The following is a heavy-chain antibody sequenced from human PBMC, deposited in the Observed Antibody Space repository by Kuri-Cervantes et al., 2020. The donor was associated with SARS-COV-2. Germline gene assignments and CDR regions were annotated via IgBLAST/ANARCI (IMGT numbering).Heavy chain of an antibody. D-gene: IGHD2-15*01. V-gene: IGHV4-4*02. CDR2: IYHSGST. CDR1: GGSISSSNW. CDR3: ARTGAVTATQINAFDI. J-gene: IGHJ3*02. Sequence: GSLRLSCAVSGGSISSSNWWSWVRQPPGKGLEWIGEIYHSGSTNYNPSLESRVTISVDKSKNQFSLKLSSVTAADTAVYYCARTGAVTATQINAFDIWGQGTMVTVSS.